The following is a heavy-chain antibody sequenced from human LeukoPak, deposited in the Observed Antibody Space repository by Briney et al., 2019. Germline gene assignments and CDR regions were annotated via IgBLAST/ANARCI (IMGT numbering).Heavy chain of an antibody. Sequence: SETLSLTCSVSDDSITIYYWTWIRQPPGKGLEWIGYIDHTGTTNYNPSLNSRVTISRDTSKNHFSLQLSSVTAADTAVYYCAREGHIVATNDAFDIWGQGTMVTVSS. D-gene: IGHD5-12*01. CDR2: IDHTGTT. V-gene: IGHV4-59*01. J-gene: IGHJ3*02. CDR1: DDSITIYY. CDR3: AREGHIVATNDAFDI.